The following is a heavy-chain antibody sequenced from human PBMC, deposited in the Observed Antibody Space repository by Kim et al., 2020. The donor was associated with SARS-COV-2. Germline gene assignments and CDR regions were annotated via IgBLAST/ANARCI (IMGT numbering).Heavy chain of an antibody. D-gene: IGHD3-10*01. J-gene: IGHJ6*02. CDR3: ARDNYYGWWSSYYYYYGRDV. CDR2: IYYSGST. CDR1: GGSISSYY. V-gene: IGHV4-59*01. Sequence: SETLSLTCTVSGGSISSYYWSWIRQPPGKGLEWIGYIYYSGSTNYNPSLKSRVTISVDTSKNQFSLKLSSVTAADTAVYYCARDNYYGWWSSYYYYYGRDVWGQGTTVTVSS.